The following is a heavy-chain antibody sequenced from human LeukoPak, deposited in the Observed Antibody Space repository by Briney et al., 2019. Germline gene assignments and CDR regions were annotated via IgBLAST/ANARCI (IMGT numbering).Heavy chain of an antibody. J-gene: IGHJ5*02. CDR2: IYYSGST. CDR3: ARAQHYYDSSGYYYGYGFDP. Sequence: SETLSLTCTVSGGSISSHYWSWIRQPPGKGLEWIGYIYYSGSTNYNPSLKSRVTISVDTSKNQFSLKLSSVTAADTAVYYCARAQHYYDSSGYYYGYGFDPWGQGTLVTVSS. CDR1: GGSISSHY. D-gene: IGHD3-22*01. V-gene: IGHV4-59*11.